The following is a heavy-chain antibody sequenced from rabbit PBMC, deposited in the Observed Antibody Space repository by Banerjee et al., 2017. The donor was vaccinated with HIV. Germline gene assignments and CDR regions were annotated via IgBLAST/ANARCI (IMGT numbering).Heavy chain of an antibody. CDR2: IDLVFGST. D-gene: IGHD1-1*01. J-gene: IGHJ4*01. V-gene: IGHV1S47*01. Sequence: QKQLVESGGGLVQPGGSLKLSCKASGFDFSSYGVSWVRQAPGKGLEWIGYIDLVFGSTYYANGVNGRFTISSHNAQNTLYLQLNSLTVADTATYFCVRGASSSGYYSLWGPGTLVTVS. CDR1: GFDFSSYG. CDR3: VRGASSSGYYSL.